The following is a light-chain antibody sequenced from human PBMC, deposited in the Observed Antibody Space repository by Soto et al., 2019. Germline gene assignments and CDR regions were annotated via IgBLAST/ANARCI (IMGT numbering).Light chain of an antibody. Sequence: DIQMTQSPSSLSASVGDRVTITCRASKGISNSLAWYQQKPGKVPKLLIHAASALQSGVPLRFSGSGSGTDFTLTISSLQPEDFSTYYCQKYDRAPYTFGQWTKLEI. V-gene: IGKV1-27*01. CDR3: QKYDRAPYT. CDR1: KGISNS. CDR2: AAS. J-gene: IGKJ2*01.